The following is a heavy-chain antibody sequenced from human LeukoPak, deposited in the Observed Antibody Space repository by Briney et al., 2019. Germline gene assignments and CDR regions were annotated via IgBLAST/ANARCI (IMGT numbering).Heavy chain of an antibody. CDR3: ARGTTAY. V-gene: IGHV1-2*02. Sequence: ASVKVSCKASGYTFTGYYMHWVRQAPGQGLEWMGWINPNSGGTNYAQKFQGSVTMTRETSISTASIALSRLRSEATSEYYCARGTTAYWDQGTLVTVSS. J-gene: IGHJ4*02. CDR2: INPNSGGT. CDR1: GYTFTGYY. D-gene: IGHD4-17*01.